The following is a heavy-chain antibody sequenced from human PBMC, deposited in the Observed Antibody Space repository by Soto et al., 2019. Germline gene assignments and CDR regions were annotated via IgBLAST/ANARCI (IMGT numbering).Heavy chain of an antibody. D-gene: IGHD4-17*01. J-gene: IGHJ5*02. Sequence: GGSLRLSCAASGFTFSSYNMNWVRQPPGKGLEWVSSITSSSSSIYYADSLKGRFTISRDNAKNSLYLQMNSLRAEDTAVYYCASHYGDNGWFDPWGQGTLVTVSS. CDR1: GFTFSSYN. CDR2: ITSSSSSI. V-gene: IGHV3-21*06. CDR3: ASHYGDNGWFDP.